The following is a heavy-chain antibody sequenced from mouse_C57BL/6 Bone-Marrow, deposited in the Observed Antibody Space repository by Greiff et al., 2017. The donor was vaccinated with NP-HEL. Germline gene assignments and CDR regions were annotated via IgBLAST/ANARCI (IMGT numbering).Heavy chain of an antibody. J-gene: IGHJ4*01. Sequence: VQLQQSGPELVKPGASVKISCKASGYTFTDYYINWVKQRPGQGLEWIGWIFPGSGSTYYNEKFKGKATLTVDKSSSTAYMLLSSLDSEDSAVYFCAREGTTVVATDYYAMDYWGQGTSVTVSS. CDR3: AREGTTVVATDYYAMDY. CDR1: GYTFTDYY. CDR2: IFPGSGST. D-gene: IGHD1-1*01. V-gene: IGHV1-75*01.